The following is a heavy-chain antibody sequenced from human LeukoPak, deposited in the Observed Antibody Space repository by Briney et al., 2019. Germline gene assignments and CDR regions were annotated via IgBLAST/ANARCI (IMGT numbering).Heavy chain of an antibody. V-gene: IGHV1-2*02. D-gene: IGHD3-10*01. CDR3: AINHQFTYYYGSGSYGYFDY. CDR1: GGTFSNFG. CDR2: INPNSGGT. J-gene: IGHJ4*02. Sequence: ASVKVSCKASGGTFSNFGISWVRQAPGQGLEWMGWINPNSGGTNYAQKFQGRVTMTRDTSISTAYMELSRLRSDDTAVYYCAINHQFTYYYGSGSYGYFDYWGQGTLVTVSS.